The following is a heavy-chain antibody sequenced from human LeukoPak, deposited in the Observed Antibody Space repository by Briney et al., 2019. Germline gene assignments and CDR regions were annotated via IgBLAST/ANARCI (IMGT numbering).Heavy chain of an antibody. CDR1: GFTFSSYA. D-gene: IGHD2-8*01. CDR3: ARGRYCTNGVCYREGGGFDY. J-gene: IGHJ4*02. V-gene: IGHV3-23*01. CDR2: ISGSGSST. Sequence: GGSLRLSCAASGFTFSSYAMSWVRQAPGKGLEWVSAISGSGSSTYYADSVKGRFTISRDNSKNTLYLQMNSLRAEDTAVYYCARGRYCTNGVCYREGGGFDYWGQGTLVTVSS.